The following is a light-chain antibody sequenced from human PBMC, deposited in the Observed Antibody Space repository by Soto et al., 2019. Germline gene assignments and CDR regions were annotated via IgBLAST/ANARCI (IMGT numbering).Light chain of an antibody. CDR2: ECS. CDR1: SIDVGIYNL. Sequence: QSALTQPASVSGSPGRPITISYTETSIDVGIYNLVSWYQQHQGKAPKLMIYECSKRPSGVSNRFSGSKSGNTAYLTISGLQAEDEADYYCCSYAGSSTLYVFGTGTKVTVL. V-gene: IGLV2-23*01. CDR3: CSYAGSSTLYV. J-gene: IGLJ1*01.